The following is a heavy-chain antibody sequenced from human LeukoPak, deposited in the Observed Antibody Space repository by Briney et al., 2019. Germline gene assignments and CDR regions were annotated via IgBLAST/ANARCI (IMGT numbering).Heavy chain of an antibody. CDR1: GYTFTSYG. D-gene: IGHD3-16*02. Sequence: GASVKVCCKASGYTFTSYGISWVGQAPGQGLEWMGWISAYNGNTNYAQKLQGRVTMTTDTSTSTAYMELRSLRSDDTAVYYCARTLLITFGGVIAYYFYGMHVWGQGTTVTVSS. CDR2: ISAYNGNT. V-gene: IGHV1-18*01. CDR3: ARTLLITFGGVIAYYFYGMHV. J-gene: IGHJ6*02.